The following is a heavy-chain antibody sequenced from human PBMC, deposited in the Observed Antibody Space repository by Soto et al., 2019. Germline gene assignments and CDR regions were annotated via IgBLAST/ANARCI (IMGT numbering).Heavy chain of an antibody. CDR1: GGSITSIGYS. J-gene: IGHJ5*02. D-gene: IGHD3-3*01. V-gene: IGHV4-30-2*01. CDR2: IYRSGTT. CDR3: ARGAIAIFGVIPNWLDP. Sequence: SETLSLTCAVSGGSITSIGYSWNWIRQTPGKGLEWIGYIYRSGTTYYNPSLKSRVTISVDKSKNQFSLTLSSVTAADTAVYYCARGAIAIFGVIPNWLDPWGQGTLVTVSS.